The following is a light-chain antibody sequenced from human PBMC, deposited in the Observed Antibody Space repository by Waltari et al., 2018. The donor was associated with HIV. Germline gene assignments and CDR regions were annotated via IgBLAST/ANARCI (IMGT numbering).Light chain of an antibody. CDR2: NDN. V-gene: IGLV1-44*01. Sequence: QSVLTQPPSASGTPGQRVTISCSGTRSNIGTNTVNWYQIIPGTAPKLLIYNDNQRPSGVPDRCSGSRSGTSASLAISGLQSEDEADDYCAAWDDRLDGQGVFGGGTTLTVL. J-gene: IGLJ3*02. CDR3: AAWDDRLDGQGV. CDR1: RSNIGTNT.